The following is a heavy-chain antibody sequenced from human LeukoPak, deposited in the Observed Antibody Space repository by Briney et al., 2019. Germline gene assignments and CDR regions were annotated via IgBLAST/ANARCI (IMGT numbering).Heavy chain of an antibody. Sequence: GASVKVSCKASGGTFSSYAISWVRQAPGQGLEWMGGIIPIFGTANYAQKFQGRVTITADESTSTAYMELSSLRSEDTAVYYCARVRRAAAATLKERIYGMDVWGQGTTVTVSS. V-gene: IGHV1-69*13. CDR3: ARVRRAAAATLKERIYGMDV. J-gene: IGHJ6*02. D-gene: IGHD6-13*01. CDR1: GGTFSSYA. CDR2: IIPIFGTA.